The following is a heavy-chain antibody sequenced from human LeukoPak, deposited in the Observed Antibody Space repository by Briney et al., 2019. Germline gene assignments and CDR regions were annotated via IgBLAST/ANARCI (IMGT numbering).Heavy chain of an antibody. V-gene: IGHV1-2*02. CDR1: GYTFTGYY. CDR2: INPNSGGT. J-gene: IGHJ6*03. Sequence: ASVKVSCKASGYTFTGYYMHWVRQAPGQGLEWMGWINPNSGGTNYAQKFQGRVTMTRDTSISTAYMELSRLRSDDTAVYYCARASGYCSSTSCPVYYYYYYMDVWGKGTTVTVSS. CDR3: ARASGYCSSTSCPVYYYYYYMDV. D-gene: IGHD2-2*01.